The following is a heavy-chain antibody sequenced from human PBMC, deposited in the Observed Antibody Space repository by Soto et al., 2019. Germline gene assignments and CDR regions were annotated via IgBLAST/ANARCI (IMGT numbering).Heavy chain of an antibody. CDR3: ASYVATGAFDI. Sequence: GASVKVSCKASGGTFSSYAISWVRQAPGQGLEWMGGIIPIFGTANYAQNFQGRVTMTRNTSISTAYMELSSLRSEDTAVYYCASYVATGAFDIWGQGTMVTVSS. CDR2: IIPIFGTA. CDR1: GGTFSSYA. V-gene: IGHV1-69*05. J-gene: IGHJ3*02. D-gene: IGHD5-12*01.